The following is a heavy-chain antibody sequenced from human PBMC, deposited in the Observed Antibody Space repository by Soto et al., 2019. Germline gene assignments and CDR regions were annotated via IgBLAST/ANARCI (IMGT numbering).Heavy chain of an antibody. CDR2: INSDGSST. J-gene: IGHJ5*02. CDR3: AIRYYSASGNHPFDP. V-gene: IGHV3-74*01. D-gene: IGHD3-10*01. CDR1: GFTFSSYW. Sequence: EVQLVESGGGLVQPGGSLRLSCVASGFTFSSYWMHWVRQAPGKGLVWVSRINSDGSSTNYADSVKGRFTISRDNAXXTVYLQMNSLRVEDTALYYCAIRYYSASGNHPFDPWGQGTLVTVSS.